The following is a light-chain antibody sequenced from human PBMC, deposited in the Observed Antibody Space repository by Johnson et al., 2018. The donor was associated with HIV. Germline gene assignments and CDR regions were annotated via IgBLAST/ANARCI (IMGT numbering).Light chain of an antibody. CDR3: GTWNGSLSANYA. J-gene: IGLJ1*01. Sequence: QSVLTQPPSVSSAPGQKVTISCSGSSSNIANNYVSWYQQIPGTAPKLLIYDNNKRPSGIPDRFSGSKSGTSATLGITGLQTGDEADYYCGTWNGSLSANYAFGIGTKVTVL. CDR1: SSNIANNY. V-gene: IGLV1-51*01. CDR2: DNN.